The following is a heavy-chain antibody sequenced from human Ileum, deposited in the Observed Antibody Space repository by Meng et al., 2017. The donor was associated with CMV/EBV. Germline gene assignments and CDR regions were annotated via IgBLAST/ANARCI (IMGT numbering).Heavy chain of an antibody. CDR1: GYTFTSTG. Sequence: ASVKVSCKASGYTFTSTGITWVRRAPGQGLEWMGWISTYSGDTKYAQKFQGRVTMTTDTSTSTAYMDLRSLRSDDTAVYYCARDPSWLPDYWGQGTLVTVSS. V-gene: IGHV1-18*01. CDR3: ARDPSWLPDY. CDR2: ISTYSGDT. J-gene: IGHJ4*02. D-gene: IGHD5-12*01.